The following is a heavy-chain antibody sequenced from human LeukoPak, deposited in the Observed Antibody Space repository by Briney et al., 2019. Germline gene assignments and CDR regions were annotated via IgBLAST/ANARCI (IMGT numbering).Heavy chain of an antibody. CDR2: INSGNTVR. CDR1: GFTFNTYA. D-gene: IGHD5-18*01. CDR3: DRGGGYSSELKYDAFDI. Sequence: GGSLRLSCASSGFTFNTYAMNWVRQAPGKGLEWVSYINSGNTVRYYADSVRGRCTISRDNTKSSLYLQMNNLRSDDTALYYCDRGGGYSSELKYDAFDIWGQGTMVTVSS. J-gene: IGHJ3*02. V-gene: IGHV3-21*01.